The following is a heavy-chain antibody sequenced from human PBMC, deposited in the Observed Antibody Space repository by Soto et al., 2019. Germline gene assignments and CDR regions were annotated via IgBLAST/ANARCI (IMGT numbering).Heavy chain of an antibody. CDR3: ARDSSSGYDVFDY. J-gene: IGHJ4*02. CDR2: IHYSGST. V-gene: IGHV4-31*03. Sequence: QVQLQESGPGLVKPSQTLSLTCTVSGGSISSGGYYWSWIRQHPGKGLEWIGYIHYSGSTYCNPSIKSRVDIAVDTPRNQLYLKLSSVNDADTAVYYCARDSSSGYDVFDYWCKGTLVTVSS. CDR1: GGSISSGGYY. D-gene: IGHD5-12*01.